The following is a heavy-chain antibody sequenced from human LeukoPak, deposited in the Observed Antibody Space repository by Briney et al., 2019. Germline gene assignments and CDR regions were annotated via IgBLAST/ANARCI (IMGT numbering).Heavy chain of an antibody. J-gene: IGHJ4*02. CDR3: ARQPVAGTVPRDY. D-gene: IGHD6-19*01. V-gene: IGHV5-51*01. CDR1: GYSFTSYW. CDR2: FYPGDSDT. Sequence: GESLMISCKGSGYSFTSYWIGWVRQMPGKGLEWMGIFYPGDSDTRYSPSFQGQVTISADKSISTAYLQWSSLKASDTAMYYCARQPVAGTVPRDYWGQGTLVTVSS.